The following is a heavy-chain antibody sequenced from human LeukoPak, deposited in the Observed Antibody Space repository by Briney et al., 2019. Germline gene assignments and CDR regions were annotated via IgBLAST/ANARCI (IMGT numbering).Heavy chain of an antibody. CDR3: AKDTGYYYGSGSPGYFDY. D-gene: IGHD3-10*01. CDR1: GFIFDDYA. Sequence: GRSLRLSCAASGFIFDDYAMHWVRQAPGKGLEWVSGISWNGGSIGYGDSVKGRFTISRDNAKNSLYLEINSLRVEDTALYYCAKDTGYYYGSGSPGYFDYWGQGTLVTASS. J-gene: IGHJ4*02. V-gene: IGHV3-9*01. CDR2: ISWNGGSI.